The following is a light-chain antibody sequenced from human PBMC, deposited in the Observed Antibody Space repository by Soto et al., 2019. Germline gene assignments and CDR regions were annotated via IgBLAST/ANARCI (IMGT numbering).Light chain of an antibody. CDR3: EQYRDLPRA. CDR2: NSS. V-gene: IGKV3-20*01. J-gene: IGKJ1*01. CDR1: QSVRSNY. Sequence: EIVLTQSPGTLSLSPGERATLSCRASQSVRSNYLAWYQQKPSQAPRLLIYNSSTRATGIPDRFTGSGSGADFTLTISRLEPEGFALYYCEQYRDLPRACGQGTQVEIK.